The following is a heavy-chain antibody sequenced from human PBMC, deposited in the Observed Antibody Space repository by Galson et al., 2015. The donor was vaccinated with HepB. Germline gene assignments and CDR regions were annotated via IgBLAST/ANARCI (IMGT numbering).Heavy chain of an antibody. Sequence: SVKVSCKASGFTFTSSAMQWVRQARGQRLEWIGWIVVGSGNTNYAQKFQERVTITRDMSTSTAYMELSSLRSEDTAVYYCAAESYYYDSSGYYSPGDALDIWGQGTMVTVSS. J-gene: IGHJ3*02. CDR2: IVVGSGNT. V-gene: IGHV1-58*02. D-gene: IGHD3-22*01. CDR1: GFTFTSSA. CDR3: AAESYYYDSSGYYSPGDALDI.